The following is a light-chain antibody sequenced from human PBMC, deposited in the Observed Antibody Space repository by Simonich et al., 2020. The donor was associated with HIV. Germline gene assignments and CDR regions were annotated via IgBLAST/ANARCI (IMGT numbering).Light chain of an antibody. CDR3: LHHNSCLS. J-gene: IGKJ4*01. V-gene: IGKV1D-8*03. CDR2: AAS. Sequence: VIWMTQSPSLLSASTEDRVTISCRMSQGISSYLAWYQQKPWKAPELLIYAASTWQSGVPSTFSGSGSGTDFTLTISSLQPEDLPSYFCLHHNSCLSFGGGTKVEI. CDR1: QGISSY.